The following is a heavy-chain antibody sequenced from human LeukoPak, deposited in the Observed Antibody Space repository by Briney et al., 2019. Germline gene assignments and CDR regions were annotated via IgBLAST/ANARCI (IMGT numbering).Heavy chain of an antibody. D-gene: IGHD6-13*01. CDR2: IYSGGST. J-gene: IGHJ4*02. V-gene: IGHV3-53*01. CDR1: GFTVSSNY. CDR3: AKDRGSSSPVDY. Sequence: GGSLRLSCAASGFTVSSNYMSWVRQAPGKGLEWVSVIYSGGSTYYADSVKGRFTISGDNSKNTLYLQMNSLRAEDTAVYYCAKDRGSSSPVDYWGQGTLVTVSS.